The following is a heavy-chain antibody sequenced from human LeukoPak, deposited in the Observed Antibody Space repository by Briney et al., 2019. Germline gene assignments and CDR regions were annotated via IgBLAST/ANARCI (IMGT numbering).Heavy chain of an antibody. J-gene: IGHJ4*02. CDR1: GGSISSYY. D-gene: IGHD6-13*01. V-gene: IGHV4-59*01. Sequence: PSETLSPTCTVSGGSISSYYWSWIRQPPGKGLEWIGYIYYSGSTNYNPSLKSRVTISVDTSKNQFSLKLSSVTAADTAVYYCARSRGIISDSTLDYWGQGTLVTVSS. CDR2: IYYSGST. CDR3: ARSRGIISDSTLDY.